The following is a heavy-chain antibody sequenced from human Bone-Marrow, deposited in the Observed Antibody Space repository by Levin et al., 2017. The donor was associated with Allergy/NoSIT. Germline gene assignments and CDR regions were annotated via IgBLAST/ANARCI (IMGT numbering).Heavy chain of an antibody. CDR2: SYYSGAA. J-gene: IGHJ5*01. CDR3: ARVRNAGGRGWFDS. V-gene: IGHV4-31*03. Sequence: SETLSLTCTVSGDSIISGHYYWSWIRQPPGKGLEWIGHSYYSGAAYYNPSLTSRLTISVDTSQNQFSLKLSSVTAADTAVDYCARVRNAGGRGWFDSWGQGTLVTVSS. CDR1: GDSIISGHYY. D-gene: IGHD2-8*02.